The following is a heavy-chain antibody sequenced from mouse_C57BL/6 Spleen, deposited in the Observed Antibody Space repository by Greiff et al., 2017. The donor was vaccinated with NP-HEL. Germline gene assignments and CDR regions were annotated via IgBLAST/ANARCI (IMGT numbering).Heavy chain of an antibody. J-gene: IGHJ3*01. CDR1: GFSLTSYG. Sequence: VQLQQSGPGLVQPSQSLSITCTVSGFSLTSYGVHWVRQSPGKGLEWLGVIWSGGSTAYNAAFISRLSISKDNSKSQVFFKMNSLQADDTAIYYCASAGDYDWFAYWGQGTLVTVSA. CDR2: IWSGGST. D-gene: IGHD2-4*01. CDR3: ASAGDYDWFAY. V-gene: IGHV2-2*01.